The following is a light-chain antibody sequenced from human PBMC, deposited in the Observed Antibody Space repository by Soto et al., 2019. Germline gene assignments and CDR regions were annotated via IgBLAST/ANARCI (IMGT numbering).Light chain of an antibody. CDR1: QSVSSN. CDR3: QQYNNWPSWT. V-gene: IGKV3-15*01. CDR2: GAS. J-gene: IGKJ1*01. Sequence: EIVMTQSPATLSVSQGERATLSCRASQSVSSNLAWYQQKPGQAPRLLIYGASTRATGIPARFSGSGSGTEFTLTISSLQSEDFAVYYCQQYNNWPSWTFGQGTTVDIX.